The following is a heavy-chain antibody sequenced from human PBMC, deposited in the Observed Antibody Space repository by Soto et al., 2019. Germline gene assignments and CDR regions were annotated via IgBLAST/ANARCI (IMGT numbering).Heavy chain of an antibody. J-gene: IGHJ6*02. CDR2: IIPVYGTP. Sequence: QVQLEQSGAEVKKPGSSLKVSCKATGGTFNKYAISWVRQAPGQGLEWMAGIIPVYGTPNYAQRFQDRVTIIAAESMSTASTEVNNLTSDDTAKEYGSIVTAYGVDGWGPGTPVIVSS. CDR1: GGTFNKYA. D-gene: IGHD3-10*01. V-gene: IGHV1-69*03. CDR3: SIVTAYGVDG.